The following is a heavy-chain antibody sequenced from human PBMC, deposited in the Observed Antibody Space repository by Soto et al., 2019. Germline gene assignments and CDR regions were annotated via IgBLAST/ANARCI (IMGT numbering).Heavy chain of an antibody. CDR3: AKDHGMDV. CDR2: ISGSGGST. Sequence: EVQILQSGGGLVQPGGSLRLSCAASGFTFSDYAMAWVRQPPGKGLEWVSSISGSGGSTYYADPVKGRCTVSRDNSKNTVYLQMKRLRADDTAVYYCAKDHGMDVWGQGATVTVSS. V-gene: IGHV3-23*01. CDR1: GFTFSDYA. J-gene: IGHJ6*02.